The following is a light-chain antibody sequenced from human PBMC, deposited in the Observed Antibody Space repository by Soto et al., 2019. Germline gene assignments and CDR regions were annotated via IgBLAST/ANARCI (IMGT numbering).Light chain of an antibody. CDR3: SSYTRSSTFV. CDR1: SSDVGAYNS. CDR2: EVT. V-gene: IGLV2-14*01. J-gene: IGLJ1*01. Sequence: QSALTQPASVSGSPEQSITISCTGTSSDVGAYNSVSWYQQEPGKAPKLMIYEVTNRPSGVSNRFSGSKSANTASLTISGLQAEDEADYYCSSYTRSSTFVFGTGTKLTVL.